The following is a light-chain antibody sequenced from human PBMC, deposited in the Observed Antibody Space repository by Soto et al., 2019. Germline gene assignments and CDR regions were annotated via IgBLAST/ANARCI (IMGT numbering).Light chain of an antibody. CDR2: GAS. V-gene: IGKV3-15*01. CDR3: QQYSSWPPWT. Sequence: PATLFRTSGGRHHLSRKVSQSVISNLAWYQQKPGQAPRLLIYGASARATGIPARFSGSGSGTEFTLTISSLESEDSAVYYCQQYSSWPPWTFGQGTKVDIK. CDR1: QSVISN. J-gene: IGKJ1*01.